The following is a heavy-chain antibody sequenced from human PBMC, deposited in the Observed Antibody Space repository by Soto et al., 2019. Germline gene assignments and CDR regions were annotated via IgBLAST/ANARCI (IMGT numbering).Heavy chain of an antibody. J-gene: IGHJ4*02. CDR3: ARGKAAAENVQFDY. D-gene: IGHD6-13*01. V-gene: IGHV1-69*13. CDR1: GYTFTSYA. CDR2: IIPIFGTA. Sequence: SVKVSCKASGYTFTSYAISWVRQAPGQGLEWMGGIIPIFGTANYAQKFQGRVTITADESTSTAYMELSSLRSEDTAVYYCARGKAAAENVQFDYWGQGTLVTVSS.